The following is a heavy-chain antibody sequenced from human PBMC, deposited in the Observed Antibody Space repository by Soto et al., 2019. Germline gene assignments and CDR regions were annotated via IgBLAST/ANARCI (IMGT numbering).Heavy chain of an antibody. CDR1: GGSISRYY. J-gene: IGHJ5*02. Sequence: PSETLSLTCTVSGGSISRYYWSWIRQPPGKGLEWIGYINYSGSTNYNPSLKSRVTISVDTSKNQFSLKLSSVTAADTAVYYCARGRKFGYCSGGSCPVRHWFDLWGQGTLVTVSS. V-gene: IGHV4-59*12. CDR2: INYSGST. CDR3: ARGRKFGYCSGGSCPVRHWFDL. D-gene: IGHD2-15*01.